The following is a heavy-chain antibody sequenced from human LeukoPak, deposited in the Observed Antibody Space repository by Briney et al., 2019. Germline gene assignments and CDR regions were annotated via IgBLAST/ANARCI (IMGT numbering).Heavy chain of an antibody. V-gene: IGHV4-30-4*01. CDR3: ARDSTYYDSSGLDY. Sequence: SETLSLTCTVSGGSISSGDYYWSWIRQPPGKGLEWIGYIYYSGSTYYNPSLKSRVTISVDTSKNQFSLKLSSVTAADTAVYYCARDSTYYDSSGLDYWGQGTLVTVSS. CDR1: GGSISSGDYY. J-gene: IGHJ4*02. D-gene: IGHD3-22*01. CDR2: IYYSGST.